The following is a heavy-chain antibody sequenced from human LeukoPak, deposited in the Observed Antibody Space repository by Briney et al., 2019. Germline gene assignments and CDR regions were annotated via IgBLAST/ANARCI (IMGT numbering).Heavy chain of an antibody. J-gene: IGHJ6*03. Sequence: PGGSLRLSCAASGFTFSSYAMHWVRQAPGKGLEWVAVISYDGSNKYYADSVKGRFTISRDNSKNTLYLQMNSLRAEDTAVYYCARAGYSYGFNNYYYYYMDVWGKGTTVTVSS. D-gene: IGHD5-18*01. CDR1: GFTFSSYA. V-gene: IGHV3-30*01. CDR3: ARAGYSYGFNNYYYYYMDV. CDR2: ISYDGSNK.